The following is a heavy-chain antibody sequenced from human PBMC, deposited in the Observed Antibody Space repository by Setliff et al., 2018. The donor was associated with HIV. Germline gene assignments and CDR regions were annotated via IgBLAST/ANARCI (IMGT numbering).Heavy chain of an antibody. CDR1: GGSISSYY. Sequence: PSETLSLTCTVSGGSISSYYWSWIRQPPGKGLEWIGYIYYSGSTYYNPSLKSRVTISVDTSKNQFSLKLSSVTAADTAVYYCARHMLYDSSGYTHAYFDYWGQGTLVTVSS. J-gene: IGHJ4*02. V-gene: IGHV4-59*04. CDR2: IYYSGST. D-gene: IGHD3-22*01. CDR3: ARHMLYDSSGYTHAYFDY.